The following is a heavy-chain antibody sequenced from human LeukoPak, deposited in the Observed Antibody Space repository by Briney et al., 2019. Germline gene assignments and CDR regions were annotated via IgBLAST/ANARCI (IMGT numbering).Heavy chain of an antibody. CDR1: GGSINGYF. Sequence: KPSETLSLTCTVSGGSINGYFWNWIRQPAGKGLEWIGRVYTSGTTNYNPSLQSRVTMSVDTSKNQFSLKLSSVTAADTAVYYCARDAATRYDFWSGLRWDPPVYYYYMDVWGKGTTVTVSS. CDR2: VYTSGTT. CDR3: ARDAATRYDFWSGLRWDPPVYYYYMDV. D-gene: IGHD3-3*01. V-gene: IGHV4-4*07. J-gene: IGHJ6*03.